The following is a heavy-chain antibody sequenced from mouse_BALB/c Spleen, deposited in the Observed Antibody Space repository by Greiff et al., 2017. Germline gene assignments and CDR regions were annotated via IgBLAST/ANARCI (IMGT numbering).Heavy chain of an antibody. Sequence: EVKLVESGGGLVQPGGSLRLSCATSGFTFTDYYMSWVRQPPGKALEWLGFIRNKANGYTTEYSASVKGRFTISRDNSQSILYLQMNTLRAEDSATYYCASLLYHYYAMDYWGQGTSVTVSS. CDR3: ASLLYHYYAMDY. D-gene: IGHD2-12*01. CDR2: IRNKANGYTT. J-gene: IGHJ4*01. V-gene: IGHV7-3*02. CDR1: GFTFTDYY.